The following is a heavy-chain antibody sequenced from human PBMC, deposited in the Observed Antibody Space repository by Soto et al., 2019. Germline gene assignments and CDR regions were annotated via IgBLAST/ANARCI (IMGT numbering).Heavy chain of an antibody. CDR2: ISYDGGLQ. CDR1: GFTFSSYG. V-gene: IGHV3-30*03. J-gene: IGHJ4*02. CDR3: VSDRGYGHASVPYS. D-gene: IGHD5-18*01. Sequence: QAQLVESGGGVVQPGRSLRLSCAASGFTFSSYGMQWVRQAPGTGLEWVAVISYDGGLQHYADSVKGRFTISRDNSKNMVLLQMNSLRAEDTAVYYCVSDRGYGHASVPYSWGQGTLVSVFS.